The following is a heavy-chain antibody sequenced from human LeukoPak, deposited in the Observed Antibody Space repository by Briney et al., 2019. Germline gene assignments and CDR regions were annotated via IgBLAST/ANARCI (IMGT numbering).Heavy chain of an antibody. V-gene: IGHV3-33*01. J-gene: IGHJ3*02. D-gene: IGHD2-2*01. Sequence: GRSLRLSCSASGLTFSRYGMHWVSQAPGKGLEWVAFSWYDGTSTDYADSVKGRFSVSRDNSENTVSLQMNSLRADDTAVYYCARGYDRAFDIWGQGTMVTVSS. CDR1: GLTFSRYG. CDR2: SWYDGTST. CDR3: ARGYDRAFDI.